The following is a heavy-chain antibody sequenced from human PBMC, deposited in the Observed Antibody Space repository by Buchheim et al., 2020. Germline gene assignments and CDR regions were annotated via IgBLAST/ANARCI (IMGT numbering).Heavy chain of an antibody. Sequence: QLQLQESGSGLVKPSQTLSLTCAVSGVSITSDLSSWSWIRQPPGMGLEWIGHISWTGTTYFKSSLKSRVAIPIDRSKSQVSLKLTSVTAADTAVYYCARGGVPPAWDNWFDSWGQGTL. CDR1: GVSITSDLSS. CDR2: ISWTGTT. J-gene: IGHJ5*01. CDR3: ARGGVPPAWDNWFDS. D-gene: IGHD3-10*01. V-gene: IGHV4-30-2*01.